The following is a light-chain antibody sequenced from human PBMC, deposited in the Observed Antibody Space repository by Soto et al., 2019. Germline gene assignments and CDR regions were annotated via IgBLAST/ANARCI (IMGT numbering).Light chain of an antibody. J-gene: IGLJ1*01. CDR3: SSYTTSNTRQIV. CDR1: SSDVGGYNY. V-gene: IGLV2-14*03. Sequence: QSVLTQPASVSGSPGQSITISCTGTSSDVGGYNYVSWYQHHPGKAPKLIIYDVFNRPSGVSNPFSGSKSGNTASLTISGLQPEDEADYYCSSYTTSNTRQIVFGTGTKVTVL. CDR2: DVF.